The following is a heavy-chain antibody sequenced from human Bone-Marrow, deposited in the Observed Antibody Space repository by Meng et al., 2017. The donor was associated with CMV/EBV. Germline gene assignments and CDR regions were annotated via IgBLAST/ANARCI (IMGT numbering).Heavy chain of an antibody. CDR2: ISSNSGTV. V-gene: IGHV3-9*01. Sequence: GGPLRFSCAASGFKFDEYAMYWFRQAPGEGLEWVAGISSNSGTVGYAGSVRDRFTISRDNAQKSLYLQMDSLRVEDTAIYYCAKLTGISPHYYYPKDVWGQGTTVTVSS. CDR3: AKLTGISPHYYYPKDV. J-gene: IGHJ6*02. CDR1: GFKFDEYA. D-gene: IGHD2-8*02.